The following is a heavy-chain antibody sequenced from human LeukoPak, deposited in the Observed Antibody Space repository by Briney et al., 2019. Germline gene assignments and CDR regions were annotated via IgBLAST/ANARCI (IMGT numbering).Heavy chain of an antibody. CDR1: GGSISSYY. CDR3: ARVATMGDYFDY. CDR2: IYYSGST. D-gene: IGHD5-12*01. V-gene: IGHV4-59*08. Sequence: KTSETLSLTCTVSGGSISSYYWSWIRHPPGKGLEWIGYIYYSGSTNYNPSLKSRVTISVDTSKNQFSLKLSSVTAADTAVYYCARVATMGDYFDYWGQGTLVTVSS. J-gene: IGHJ4*02.